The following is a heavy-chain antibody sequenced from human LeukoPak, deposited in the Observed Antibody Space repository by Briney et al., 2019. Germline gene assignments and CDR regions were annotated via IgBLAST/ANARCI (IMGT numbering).Heavy chain of an antibody. CDR2: IKKDGSGI. CDR1: GFPFSNSW. Sequence: PGGSLGLSCAVSGFPFSNSWMYWVRQAPGKWLEGVANIKKDGSGISYVDSVKGRFIISRDNARNSLYLQMNSLRVEDTAVYFCAGGNSMDVWGKGTAVTVSS. J-gene: IGHJ6*04. D-gene: IGHD1/OR15-1a*01. V-gene: IGHV3-7*03. CDR3: AGGNSMDV.